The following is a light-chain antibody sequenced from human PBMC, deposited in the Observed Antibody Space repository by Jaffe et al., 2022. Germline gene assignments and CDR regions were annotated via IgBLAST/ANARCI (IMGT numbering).Light chain of an antibody. CDR3: QSADSSTAYSYV. V-gene: IGLV3-25*03. J-gene: IGLJ1*01. Sequence: SYELTQPPSVSVSPGQTARIICSGDALPKQNAYWYQRKPGQAPVVVIYKDSERPSGIPERFSGSSSGTTVTLTISGVQAEDEADYFCQSADSSTAYSYVFVTGTKVTVL. CDR1: ALPKQN. CDR2: KDS.